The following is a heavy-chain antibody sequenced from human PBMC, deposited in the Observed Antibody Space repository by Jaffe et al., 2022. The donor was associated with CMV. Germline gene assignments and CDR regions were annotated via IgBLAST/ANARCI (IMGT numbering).Heavy chain of an antibody. CDR1: GGSFSGYY. CDR2: INHSGST. V-gene: IGHV4-34*01. D-gene: IGHD3-3*01. CDR3: ARAQTYYDFWSNSNWFDP. Sequence: QVQLQQWGAGLLKPSETLSLTCAVYGGSFSGYYWSWIRQPPGKGLEWIGEINHSGSTNYNPSLKSRVTISVDTSKNQFSLKLSSVTAADTAVYYCARAQTYYDFWSNSNWFDPWGQGTLVTVSS. J-gene: IGHJ5*02.